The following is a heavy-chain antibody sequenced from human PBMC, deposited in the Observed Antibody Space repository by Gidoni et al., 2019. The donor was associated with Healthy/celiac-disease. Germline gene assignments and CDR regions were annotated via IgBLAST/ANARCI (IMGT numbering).Heavy chain of an antibody. CDR1: GYSISSGYY. CDR3: ARDRGIVVVPAARGYNWFDP. Sequence: QVQLQESGPGLVTPSETLSLTCAVSGYSISSGYYWGWIRQPPGKGLEWIGSIYHSGSTYYNPSLKSRVTISVDTSKNQFSLKLSSVTAADTAVYYCARDRGIVVVPAARGYNWFDPWGQGTLVTVSS. CDR2: IYHSGST. V-gene: IGHV4-38-2*02. D-gene: IGHD2-2*01. J-gene: IGHJ5*02.